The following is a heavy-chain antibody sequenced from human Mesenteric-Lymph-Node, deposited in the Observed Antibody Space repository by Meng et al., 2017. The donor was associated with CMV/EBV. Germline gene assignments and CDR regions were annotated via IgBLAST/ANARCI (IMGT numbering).Heavy chain of an antibody. D-gene: IGHD1-1*01. CDR2: INPNTGGT. CDR3: ARARQTGTRNAMDV. J-gene: IGHJ6*02. V-gene: IGHV1-2*02. Sequence: ASVKVSCKASGYTFTSYDVNWVRQAAGQGLEWMGWINPNTGGTDCAQKFQGRVTMTRDTSISTAYMELSRLRSDDTAVYYCARARQTGTRNAMDVWGQGATVTVSS. CDR1: GYTFTSYD.